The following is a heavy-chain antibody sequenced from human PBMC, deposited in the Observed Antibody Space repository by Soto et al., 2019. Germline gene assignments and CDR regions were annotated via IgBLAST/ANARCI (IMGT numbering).Heavy chain of an antibody. CDR2: ISVYYGNT. D-gene: IGHD3-22*01. J-gene: IGHJ4*02. Sequence: QVQLVQSGAEVKKPGASVKVSCKTSGYTFTDANYGITWVRQAPGQGLEWLGWISVYYGNTMHAQKFQGRLTLTTDTSTSTAYLELRSLRSYDTAVYYCAREVGDDSSGLGFWGQGTQVTVSS. CDR1: GYTFTDANYG. CDR3: AREVGDDSSGLGF. V-gene: IGHV1-18*01.